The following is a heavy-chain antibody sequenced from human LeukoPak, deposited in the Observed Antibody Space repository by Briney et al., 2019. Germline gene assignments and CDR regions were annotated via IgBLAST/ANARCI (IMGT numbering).Heavy chain of an antibody. V-gene: IGHV4-34*01. Sequence: SETLSLTCAVYGGSFSGYYWSWIRQPPGKGLEWIGEINHSGSTNYNPSLKSRVTISVDTSKIQFSLKLSSVTAADTAVYYCASLTTVTTSQNWFDPWGQGTPVTVSS. CDR1: GGSFSGYY. D-gene: IGHD4-17*01. CDR2: INHSGST. J-gene: IGHJ5*02. CDR3: ASLTTVTTSQNWFDP.